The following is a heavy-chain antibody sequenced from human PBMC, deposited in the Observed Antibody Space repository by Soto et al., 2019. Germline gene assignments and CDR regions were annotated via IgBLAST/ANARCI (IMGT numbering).Heavy chain of an antibody. Sequence: QLQLQESGSGLVKPSQTLSLTCAVSGGSITSGGYSWNWIRQPPGKGLEWIGYIYHTGSAFYNSSLNSRVTISVDRAKNQCSLSLSSLTAADTAVYYCARGVQVWLRQPYFDSWGQGTLVSVSS. V-gene: IGHV4-30-2*01. CDR2: IYHTGSA. J-gene: IGHJ4*02. CDR3: ARGVQVWLRQPYFDS. CDR1: GGSITSGGYS. D-gene: IGHD5-18*01.